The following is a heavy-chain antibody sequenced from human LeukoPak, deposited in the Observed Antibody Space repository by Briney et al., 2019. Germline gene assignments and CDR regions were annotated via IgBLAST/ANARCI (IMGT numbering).Heavy chain of an antibody. V-gene: IGHV1-2*02. Sequence: ASVKVSCKASGYTFTGYYMHWVRQAPGQGLEWMGWINPNSGGTNYAQKFQGRVTMTRDTSISTAYMELSRLRSDDTAVYYCARDTPIAVAGKRADYWGQGTLVTVSS. CDR3: ARDTPIAVAGKRADY. CDR2: INPNSGGT. J-gene: IGHJ4*02. CDR1: GYTFTGYY. D-gene: IGHD6-19*01.